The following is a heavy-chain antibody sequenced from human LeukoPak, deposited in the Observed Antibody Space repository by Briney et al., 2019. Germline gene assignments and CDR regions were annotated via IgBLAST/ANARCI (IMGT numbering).Heavy chain of an antibody. CDR3: ASYDSGSYHVAFDI. V-gene: IGHV1-58*02. Sequence: GASVKVSCKASGFTFTSSAMQWVRQARGQRLEWIGWIVVGSGNTNYAQKFQGRVTITADKSTSTAYMELSSLRSEDTAVYYCASYDSGSYHVAFDIWGQGTMVTVSS. D-gene: IGHD1-26*01. CDR2: IVVGSGNT. CDR1: GFTFTSSA. J-gene: IGHJ3*02.